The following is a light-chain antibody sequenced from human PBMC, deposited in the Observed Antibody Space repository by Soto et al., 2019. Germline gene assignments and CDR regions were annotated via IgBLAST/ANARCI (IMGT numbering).Light chain of an antibody. Sequence: QSALTQPASVSGSPGQSITISCTGTSSDVGGYNYVSWYQQHPGKAPKLMIYEVSKRPSGVPDRFSGSKSGNTASLTVSGLQAEDEADYDCNSYAGSNKWVFGGGTKLTVL. CDR2: EVS. V-gene: IGLV2-8*01. J-gene: IGLJ3*02. CDR1: SSDVGGYNY. CDR3: NSYAGSNKWV.